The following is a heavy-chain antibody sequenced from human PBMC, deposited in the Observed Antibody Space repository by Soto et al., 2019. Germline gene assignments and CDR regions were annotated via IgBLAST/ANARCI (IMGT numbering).Heavy chain of an antibody. CDR1: GYTFTSYG. D-gene: IGHD2-2*01. J-gene: IGHJ3*02. CDR3: ARDNVVVPEDAFDI. V-gene: IGHV1-18*01. CDR2: ISAYNGNT. Sequence: ASVKVSCKASGYTFTSYGISWVRQAPGQGLEWMGWISAYNGNTNYAQKLQGRVTMTTDTSTSTAYKEQRSLRSDDTAVYYCARDNVVVPEDAFDIWGQGTMVTVSS.